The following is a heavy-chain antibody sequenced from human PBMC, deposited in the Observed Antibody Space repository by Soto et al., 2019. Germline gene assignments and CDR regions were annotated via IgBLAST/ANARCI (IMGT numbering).Heavy chain of an antibody. CDR1: GASISSYY. Sequence: SETLSLTCTVSGASISSYYWSWIRQPPGKGLEWIGYIYYSGSTNYNPSLKSRVTISVDTSKNQFSLKLSSVTAADTAVYYCARSANPIRIFGVVIIGNWFDPWGQGTLVTVSS. D-gene: IGHD3-3*01. CDR3: ARSANPIRIFGVVIIGNWFDP. V-gene: IGHV4-59*01. J-gene: IGHJ5*02. CDR2: IYYSGST.